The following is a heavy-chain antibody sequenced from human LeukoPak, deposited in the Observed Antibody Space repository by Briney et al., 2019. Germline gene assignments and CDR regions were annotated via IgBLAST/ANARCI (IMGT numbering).Heavy chain of an antibody. CDR1: GFTFNAHW. J-gene: IGHJ4*02. D-gene: IGHD1-20*01. Sequence: PGGSLRLSCAASGFTFNAHWMHWVRQTPEKGLVWLSRINTDGSTTNYADAVKGRFTTSRDNAKDTLYLQMNSLRVEDTAVYYCARDLNWNQADYWGQGSLVTVSS. CDR3: ARDLNWNQADY. V-gene: IGHV3-74*01. CDR2: INTDGSTT.